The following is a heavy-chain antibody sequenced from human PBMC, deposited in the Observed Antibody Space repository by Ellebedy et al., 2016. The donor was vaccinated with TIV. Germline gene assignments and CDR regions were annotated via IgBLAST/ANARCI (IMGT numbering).Heavy chain of an antibody. CDR2: ISASGTTI. CDR1: GFTFSTHA. J-gene: IGHJ5*02. Sequence: GGSLRLXCAASGFTFSTHAMSCVRQAPSKGLARVSAISASGTTIYYAYSVKGRFIISRDNSKNTLYLQMNSLRADDTAVYYCAKVTPPLLGATESWGQGTLVTVSS. V-gene: IGHV3-23*01. D-gene: IGHD1-26*01. CDR3: AKVTPPLLGATES.